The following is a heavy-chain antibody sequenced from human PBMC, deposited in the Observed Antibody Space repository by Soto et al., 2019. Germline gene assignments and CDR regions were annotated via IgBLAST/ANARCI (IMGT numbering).Heavy chain of an antibody. Sequence: PSETLSLTCTVSGVSISSYYWSWIRQPPGKGLEWIGYIYYSGSTNYNPSLKSRVTISVDTSKTQFSLKLSSVTAADTAVYYCARQYYDFWSGLPNWFDPWGQGTLVTVSS. D-gene: IGHD3-3*01. CDR2: IYYSGST. CDR1: GVSISSYY. J-gene: IGHJ5*02. V-gene: IGHV4-59*08. CDR3: ARQYYDFWSGLPNWFDP.